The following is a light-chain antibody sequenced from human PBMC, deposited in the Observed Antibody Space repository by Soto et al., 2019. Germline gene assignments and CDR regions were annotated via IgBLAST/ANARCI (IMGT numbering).Light chain of an antibody. J-gene: IGLJ1*01. CDR2: GNS. CDR3: QSYDSTLDARYV. Sequence: QSVLTQSPSASGTPGQRVSISCSGSTSNIGTNTVSWYQHVPGTAPKLLIFGNSNRPSGVPVPDRFSGSKSGTSASLAITGLQAEDEGDYYCQSYDSTLDARYVFGTGTKVTVL. CDR1: TSNIGTNT. V-gene: IGLV1-44*01.